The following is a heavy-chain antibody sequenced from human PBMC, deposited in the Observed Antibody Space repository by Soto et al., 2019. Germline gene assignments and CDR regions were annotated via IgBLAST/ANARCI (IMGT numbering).Heavy chain of an antibody. D-gene: IGHD6-13*01. CDR3: ARHVGYYWYLDL. J-gene: IGHJ2*01. Sequence: EVQLVQSGGGLVQPGGSLRLSCAASGFTVSSSYMGWVRQAPGKGLEWVSSIYSSGNTYYADYVRGRFTISTDNSKDTLYLQMNSLRVDDTAMYYCARHVGYYWYLDLWGRGTLVTVSS. CDR1: GFTVSSSY. V-gene: IGHV3-66*04. CDR2: IYSSGNT.